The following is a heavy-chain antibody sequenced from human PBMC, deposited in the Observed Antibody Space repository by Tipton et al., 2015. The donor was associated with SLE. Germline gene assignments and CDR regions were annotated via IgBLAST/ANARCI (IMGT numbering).Heavy chain of an antibody. CDR3: ARGGGDISSCQDFDR. V-gene: IGHV4-39*07. J-gene: IGHJ4*02. Sequence: TLSLTCSVSGDSISSSGYYWAWIRQPPGKGLEWIGSIYYTGNTFYNPSFKSRVTISVDTSKNQFSLRLTSVTAADTAVYYCARGGGDISSCQDFDRWGQGTLVTVSS. CDR1: GDSISSSGYY. CDR2: IYYTGNT. D-gene: IGHD6-13*01.